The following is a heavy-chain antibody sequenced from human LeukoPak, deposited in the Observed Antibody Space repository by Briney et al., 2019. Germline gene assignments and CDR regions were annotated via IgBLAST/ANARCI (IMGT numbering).Heavy chain of an antibody. CDR1: GFTFSTYA. D-gene: IGHD1-26*01. J-gene: IGHJ1*01. CDR2: ISYDGSNN. CDR3: ARGRGSYLLRDAEYFQY. Sequence: GRSLRLSCAASGFTFSTYAMHWVRQAPGKGLEWVAIISYDGSNNFYADSVKGRFTMSRDNSKNTLHLQMNSLRAEDTAVYYCARGRGSYLLRDAEYFQYWGQGTLVTVSS. V-gene: IGHV3-30-3*01.